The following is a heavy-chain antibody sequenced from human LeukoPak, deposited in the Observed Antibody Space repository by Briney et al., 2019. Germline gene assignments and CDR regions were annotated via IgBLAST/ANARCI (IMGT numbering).Heavy chain of an antibody. J-gene: IGHJ6*02. V-gene: IGHV3-30*18. CDR2: ISYDGSNK. D-gene: IGHD4-17*01. CDR1: GFTFSSYG. Sequence: GGSLRLSCAASGFTFSSYGMHWVRQAPGKGLEWVAVISYDGSNKYYADSVKGRFTISRDNSKNTLYLQMNSLRAEDTAVYYCAKENYGDYNYYGMDVWGQGTTVTVSS. CDR3: AKENYGDYNYYGMDV.